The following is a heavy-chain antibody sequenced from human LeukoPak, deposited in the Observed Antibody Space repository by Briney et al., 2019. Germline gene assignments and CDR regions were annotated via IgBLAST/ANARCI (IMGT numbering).Heavy chain of an antibody. V-gene: IGHV1-2*02. CDR3: ARSNYYGSQSEY. CDR1: GYTFSAFH. J-gene: IGHJ4*02. Sequence: AASVKVSCEASGYTFSAFHIHWVRLAPGQXPEWMGWVNPNSGDTNYAQRFRGRVTMTRDTSINTAYMELSSLRSDDTAVYYCARSNYYGSQSEYWGQGTLVAVSS. D-gene: IGHD3-10*01. CDR2: VNPNSGDT.